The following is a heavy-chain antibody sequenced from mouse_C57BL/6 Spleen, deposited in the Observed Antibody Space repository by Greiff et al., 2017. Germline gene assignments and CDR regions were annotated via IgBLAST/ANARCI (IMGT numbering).Heavy chain of an antibody. V-gene: IGHV1-64*01. Sequence: QVQLQQPGAELVKPGASVKSSCKASGYTFTSYWMHWVKQRPGQGLEWIGMIHPNSGSTNYNEKFKSKATLTVDKSSSTAYMQLSSLTSEDSAVYYCARSGYYGSSFDYWGQGTTLTVSS. CDR2: IHPNSGST. J-gene: IGHJ2*01. D-gene: IGHD1-1*01. CDR1: GYTFTSYW. CDR3: ARSGYYGSSFDY.